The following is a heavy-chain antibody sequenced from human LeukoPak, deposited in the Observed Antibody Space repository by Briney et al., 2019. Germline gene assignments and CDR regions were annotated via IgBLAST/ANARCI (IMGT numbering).Heavy chain of an antibody. D-gene: IGHD3-16*01. J-gene: IGHJ4*02. CDR2: IYPGDSST. CDR1: GFTFTTYS. V-gene: IGHV5-51*01. CDR3: ARHSCYDS. Sequence: GESLKISCKGSGFTFTTYSFAWVRQMPGKGLEWMGVIYPGDSSTRYSASFQGQVTISVAKSISTVYLQWSSLKASDSASYYCARHSCYDSWGQGTLVTVSS.